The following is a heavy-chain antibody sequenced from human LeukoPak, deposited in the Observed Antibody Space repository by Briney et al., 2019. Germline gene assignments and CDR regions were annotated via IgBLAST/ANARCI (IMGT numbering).Heavy chain of an antibody. J-gene: IGHJ4*02. V-gene: IGHV4-59*08. CDR1: GGSISSYY. CDR3: ARHSRGRRDGYNYYYFDY. D-gene: IGHD5-24*01. Sequence: PSETLSLTCTVSGGSISSYYWSWIRQPPGKGLEWTGYIYYSGSTNYNPSLKSRVTISVDTSKNQFSLKLSSVTAADTAVYYCARHSRGRRDGYNYYYFDYWGQGTLVTVSS. CDR2: IYYSGST.